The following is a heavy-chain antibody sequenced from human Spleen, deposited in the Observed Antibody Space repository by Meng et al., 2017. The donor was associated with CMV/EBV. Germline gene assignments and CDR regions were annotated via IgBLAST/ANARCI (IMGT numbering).Heavy chain of an antibody. J-gene: IGHJ4*02. V-gene: IGHV1-69*02. D-gene: IGHD1-1*01. Sequence: CRASGGTFSGYTISWVRQAPGQGLGWMGRIIPMVGEANYAQNFQGRVTITADKSRGTAYMELSYLRSEDTAMYYCARLLAGTGNDFWGQGTLVTVSS. CDR3: ARLLAGTGNDF. CDR1: GGTFSGYT. CDR2: IIPMVGEA.